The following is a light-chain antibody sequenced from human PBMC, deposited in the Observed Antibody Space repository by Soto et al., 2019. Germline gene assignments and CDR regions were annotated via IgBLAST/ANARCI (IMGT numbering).Light chain of an antibody. CDR3: QQCGSSPWT. CDR1: QTISSNF. Sequence: EIVLTQSPGTLSLSPGDTATLSCRASQTISSNFLAWYQQKPGQAHRLLIYTVSTRATGVPDRLSGSGSGTDFTLTTTSLETDDFAVYYCQQCGSSPWTFGQGTKVDIX. J-gene: IGKJ1*01. V-gene: IGKV3-20*01. CDR2: TVS.